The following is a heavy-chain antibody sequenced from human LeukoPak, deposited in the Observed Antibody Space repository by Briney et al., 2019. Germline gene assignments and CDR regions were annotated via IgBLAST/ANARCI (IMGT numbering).Heavy chain of an antibody. V-gene: IGHV3-64D*06. Sequence: PGGSLRLSCSVSGFTFSTYVMHWARQAPGKGLEYVSAISSNGDNTYYADSVKGGFTISRDNSKNTLYLQMSSLRADDTAVYYCVRGTGYWGQGTLVTVSS. CDR3: VRGTGY. CDR2: ISSNGDNT. J-gene: IGHJ4*02. CDR1: GFTFSTYV.